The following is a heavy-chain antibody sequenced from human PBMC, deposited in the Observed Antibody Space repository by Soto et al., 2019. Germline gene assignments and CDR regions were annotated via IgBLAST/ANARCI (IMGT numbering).Heavy chain of an antibody. CDR3: ARVRERLQYFDWFYHFDS. D-gene: IGHD3-9*01. V-gene: IGHV4-59*12. J-gene: IGHJ4*02. CDR2: IYYTGRT. Sequence: XETLSLSCTVSGASMGGYYWSWMRQAPGKGLEWLGYIYYTGRTKYNPSLKTRVTMSADTTKNQVSLRLTSVTAADTAVYYCARVRERLQYFDWFYHFDSWGQGTLVTVSS. CDR1: GASMGGYY.